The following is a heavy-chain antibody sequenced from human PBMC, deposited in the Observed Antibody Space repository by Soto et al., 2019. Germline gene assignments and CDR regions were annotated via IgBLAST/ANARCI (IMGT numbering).Heavy chain of an antibody. CDR3: ARGLTTRDFDY. Sequence: PSETLSLTCAVYGGSFSGYYWSWIRQPPGKGLEWIGEINHSGSTNYNPSLKSRVTISVDTSKNQFSPKLSSVTAADTAVYYCARGLTTRDFDYWGQGTLVTVSS. CDR2: INHSGST. CDR1: GGSFSGYY. D-gene: IGHD2-2*01. J-gene: IGHJ4*02. V-gene: IGHV4-34*01.